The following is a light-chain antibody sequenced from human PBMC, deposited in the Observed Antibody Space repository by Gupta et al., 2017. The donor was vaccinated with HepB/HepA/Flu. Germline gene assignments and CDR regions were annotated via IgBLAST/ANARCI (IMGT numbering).Light chain of an antibody. CDR1: SGYSGYI. J-gene: IGLJ2*01. CDR3: ETWDSNIVV. Sequence: QPVLTQSSSVSASLGSSVKLTCTLNSGYSGYIIAWHQQQPRKAPRYLMMIESSEVYNRGSGLPDRFSGSGSGADRHLIISNLQSDDEATYYCETWDSNIVVFGGGTNVSVL. V-gene: IGLV4-60*03. CDR2: IESSEVY.